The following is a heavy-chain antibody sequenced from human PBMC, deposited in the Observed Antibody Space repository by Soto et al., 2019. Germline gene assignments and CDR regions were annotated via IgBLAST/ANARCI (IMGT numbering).Heavy chain of an antibody. CDR2: IYYSGST. CDR3: ASGRYDFWSGYYIDY. Sequence: SEILSLTCTVSGGSISSYYWSWIRQPPGKGLEWIGYIYYSGSTNYNPSLKSRVTISVDTSKNQFSLKLSSVTAADTAVYYCASGRYDFWSGYYIDYWGQGTLVTVSS. J-gene: IGHJ4*02. V-gene: IGHV4-59*01. D-gene: IGHD3-3*01. CDR1: GGSISSYY.